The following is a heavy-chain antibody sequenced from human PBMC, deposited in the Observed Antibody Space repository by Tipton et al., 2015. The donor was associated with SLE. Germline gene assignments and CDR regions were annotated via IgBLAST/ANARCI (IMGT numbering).Heavy chain of an antibody. V-gene: IGHV4-61*02. CDR2: IYTSGST. Sequence: TLSLTCTVSGGSISSGSYYWSWIRQPAGKGLEWIGRIYTSGSTNYNPSLKSRVTISVDTSKNQFSLKLSSVTAADTAVYYCARARLYSSSTTWYYYMDVWGKGTTVTVSS. CDR1: GGSISSGSYY. J-gene: IGHJ6*03. D-gene: IGHD2/OR15-2a*01. CDR3: ARARLYSSSTTWYYYMDV.